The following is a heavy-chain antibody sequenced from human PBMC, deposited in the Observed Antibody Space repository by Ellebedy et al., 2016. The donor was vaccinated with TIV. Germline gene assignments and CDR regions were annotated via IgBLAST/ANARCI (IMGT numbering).Heavy chain of an antibody. J-gene: IGHJ3*02. Sequence: SETLSLTCTVPGGSISSGGYYWSWIRQHPGKGLEWIGYIYYSGSTYYNPSLKSRVTISVDTSKNQFSLKLSSVTAADTAVYYCARGPYYDILTGYSEGDAFDIWGQGTMVTVSS. D-gene: IGHD3-9*01. CDR3: ARGPYYDILTGYSEGDAFDI. CDR1: GGSISSGGYY. CDR2: IYYSGST. V-gene: IGHV4-31*03.